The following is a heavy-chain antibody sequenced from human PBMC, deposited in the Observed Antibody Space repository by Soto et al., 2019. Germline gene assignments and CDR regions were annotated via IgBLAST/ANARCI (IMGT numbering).Heavy chain of an antibody. J-gene: IGHJ4*02. CDR1: GGSISSSSYY. Sequence: SETLSLTCTVSGGSISSSSYYWGWIRQPPGKGLEWIGSIYYSGSTYYNPSLKSRVTISVDTSKNQFSLKLSSVTAADTAVYYCARPLGFGESGRFDYWGQGTLVTVSS. D-gene: IGHD3-10*01. V-gene: IGHV4-39*01. CDR3: ARPLGFGESGRFDY. CDR2: IYYSGST.